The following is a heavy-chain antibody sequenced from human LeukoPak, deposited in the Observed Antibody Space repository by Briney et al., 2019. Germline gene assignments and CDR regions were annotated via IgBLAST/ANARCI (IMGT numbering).Heavy chain of an antibody. V-gene: IGHV4-38-2*01. Sequence: TSETLSLTCAVSGYSISSGYYWGWIRQPPGKGLEWIGSIYHSGSTYYNPSLKSRVTISVDTSKNRFSLKLSSVTAADTAVYYCASYSSSWYGDHDYWGQGTLVTVSS. D-gene: IGHD6-13*01. CDR1: GYSISSGYY. J-gene: IGHJ4*02. CDR2: IYHSGST. CDR3: ASYSSSWYGDHDY.